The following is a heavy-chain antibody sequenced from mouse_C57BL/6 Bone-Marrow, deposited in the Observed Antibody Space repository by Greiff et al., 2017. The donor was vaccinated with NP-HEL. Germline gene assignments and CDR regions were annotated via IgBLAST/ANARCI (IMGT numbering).Heavy chain of an antibody. V-gene: IGHV14-4*01. D-gene: IGHD1-1*01. CDR3: TTWGYYYGSSYLDY. CDR2: IDPENGDN. CDR1: GFNIKDDY. J-gene: IGHJ2*01. Sequence: VQLQQSGAELVRPGASVKLSCTASGFNIKDDYMHWVKQRPEQGLEWIGWIDPENGDNEYASTFQGKATITADPSSNTAYLQLSRLTSEDTAVYYCTTWGYYYGSSYLDYWGQGTTLTVSS.